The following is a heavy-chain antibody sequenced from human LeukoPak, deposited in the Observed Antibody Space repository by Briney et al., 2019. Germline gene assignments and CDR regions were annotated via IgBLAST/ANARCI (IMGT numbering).Heavy chain of an antibody. D-gene: IGHD5-24*01. J-gene: IGHJ4*02. CDR1: GGSISSRPYD. Sequence: SETLSLTCTVSGGSISSRPYDWGWTRQPPGKGLEYIGSISYSGSTYYNPSLRSRVTISVDTSSNQFSLKLSSVTATDTAVYYCARHLSQGDGTKRGFYYWGQGTLVTVSS. V-gene: IGHV4-39*01. CDR3: ARHLSQGDGTKRGFYY. CDR2: ISYSGST.